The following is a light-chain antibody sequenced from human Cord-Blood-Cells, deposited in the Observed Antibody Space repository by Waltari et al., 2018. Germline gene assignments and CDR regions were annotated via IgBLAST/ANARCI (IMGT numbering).Light chain of an antibody. V-gene: IGLV2-14*01. CDR1: SSAVGGYNY. CDR2: DVS. J-gene: IGLJ3*02. Sequence: QSALTQPASVSGSPGQSITISCTGTSSAVGGYNYVSWYQQHPGKAPKRMIYDVSNRPSGVSNRFSGSKSGNTASLTISELQAEDEADYYCSSYTSSSTLVFGGGTKLTVL. CDR3: SSYTSSSTLV.